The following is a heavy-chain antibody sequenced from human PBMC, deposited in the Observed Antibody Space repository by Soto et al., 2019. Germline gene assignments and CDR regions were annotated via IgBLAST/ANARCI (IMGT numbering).Heavy chain of an antibody. J-gene: IGHJ6*02. CDR3: ARDRCSSTSCYPDYYYGMDV. D-gene: IGHD2-2*01. CDR1: GFTFSSYA. V-gene: IGHV3-30-3*01. Sequence: GGSLRLSCAASGFTFSSYAMHWARQAPGKGLEWVAVISYDGSNKYYADSVKGRFTISRDNSKNTLYLQMNSLRAEDTAVYYCARDRCSSTSCYPDYYYGMDVWGQGTTVTVSS. CDR2: ISYDGSNK.